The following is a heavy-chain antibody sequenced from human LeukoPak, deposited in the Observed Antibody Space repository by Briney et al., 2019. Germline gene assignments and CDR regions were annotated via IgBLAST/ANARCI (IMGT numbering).Heavy chain of an antibody. D-gene: IGHD5-12*01. CDR3: VRGRRAATILGGLDY. CDR2: ISAYTGNT. Sequence: ASVKVSFKASGYTFINYGISWVRQAPGQGLEWMGWISAYTGNTNYAQKFQGRVTMTTDTSASTAYMELRSLRSDDTAVFYCVRGRRAATILGGLDYWGQGTLVIVSS. V-gene: IGHV1-18*01. J-gene: IGHJ4*02. CDR1: GYTFINYG.